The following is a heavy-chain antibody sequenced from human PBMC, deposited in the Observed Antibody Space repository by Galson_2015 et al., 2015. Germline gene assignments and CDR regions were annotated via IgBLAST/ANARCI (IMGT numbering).Heavy chain of an antibody. CDR2: IYYSGST. J-gene: IGHJ5*02. Sequence: SETLSLTCTVSGGSISSYYWSWIRQPPGKGLEWIGYIYYSGSTNYNPSLKSRVTISVDTSKNQFSLKLSSVTAADTAVYYCAITERGRGYSSSWYFFDPWGQGTLVAVSS. D-gene: IGHD6-13*01. CDR3: AITERGRGYSSSWYFFDP. V-gene: IGHV4-59*08. CDR1: GGSISSYY.